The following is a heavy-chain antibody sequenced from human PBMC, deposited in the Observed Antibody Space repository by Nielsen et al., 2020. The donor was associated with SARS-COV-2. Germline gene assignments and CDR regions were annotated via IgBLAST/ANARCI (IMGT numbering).Heavy chain of an antibody. Sequence: SETLSLTCTVSGDSMSSPNYYWAWIRQRPGKGLEYIGSISYTGHTYQNPSLKSRVTLSVDTSDKHFSLKMSSATAADTAVYYCARWIYDYFSGYFPTYFDYWGQGILVTVSS. CDR3: ARWIYDYFSGYFPTYFDY. D-gene: IGHD3-3*01. CDR1: GDSMSSPNYY. V-gene: IGHV4-39*02. CDR2: ISYTGHT. J-gene: IGHJ4*02.